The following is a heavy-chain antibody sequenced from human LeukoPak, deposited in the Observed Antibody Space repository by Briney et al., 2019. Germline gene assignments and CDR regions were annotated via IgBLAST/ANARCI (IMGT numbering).Heavy chain of an antibody. J-gene: IGHJ4*02. CDR1: GFNFNNAW. V-gene: IGHV3-30-3*01. CDR3: ARGSPYYYGSGSPPFDY. Sequence: GGSLRLSCTTSGFNFNNAWMNWVRQAPGKGLEWVAVISYDGSNKYYADSVKGRFTISRDNSKNTLYLQMNSLRAEDTAVYYCARGSPYYYGSGSPPFDYWGQGTLVTVSS. D-gene: IGHD3-10*01. CDR2: ISYDGSNK.